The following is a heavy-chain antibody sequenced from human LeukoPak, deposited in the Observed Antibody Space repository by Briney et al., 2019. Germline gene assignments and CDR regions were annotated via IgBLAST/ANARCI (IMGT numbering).Heavy chain of an antibody. CDR2: INHSGST. CDR3: ARRAPLLWFGELTTNWFDP. CDR1: GGSFSGYY. J-gene: IGHJ5*02. V-gene: IGHV4-34*01. D-gene: IGHD3-10*01. Sequence: SETLSLTCAVYGGSFSGYYWSWIRQPPGKGLEWIGEINHSGSTNYNPSLKSRVTISVDTSKNQFSLKLSSVTAADTAVYYCARRAPLLWFGELTTNWFDPWGQGTLVTVSS.